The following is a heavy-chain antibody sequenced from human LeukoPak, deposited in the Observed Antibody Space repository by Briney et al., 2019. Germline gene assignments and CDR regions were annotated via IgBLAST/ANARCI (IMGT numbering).Heavy chain of an antibody. CDR3: ARDNSWGPLYYFDY. CDR1: GGSISSYY. Sequence: SETLSLTCTVSGGSISSYYWSWIRQPAGKGLEWIGRIYTSGSTNYNPSLKSRVTMSVDTSMNQFSLKLSSVTAADTAVYYCARDNSWGPLYYFDYWGQGTLVTVSS. D-gene: IGHD6-13*01. J-gene: IGHJ4*02. CDR2: IYTSGST. V-gene: IGHV4-4*07.